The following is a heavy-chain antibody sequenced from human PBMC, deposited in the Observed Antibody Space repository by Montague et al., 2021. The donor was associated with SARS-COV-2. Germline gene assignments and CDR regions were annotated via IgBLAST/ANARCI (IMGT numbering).Heavy chain of an antibody. V-gene: IGHV3-33*01. Sequence: SLRLSCAASGFSFSSYGLNWVRQAPGKGLEGVAVIWYGGSNKQYADAGKGRFTISRDNSKNTLYLQMNSLRAEDTALYYCARDRFSSCTSSSCYMGGMDVWGQGTMVTVSS. CDR2: IWYGGSNK. CDR3: ARDRFSSCTSSSCYMGGMDV. CDR1: GFSFSSYG. D-gene: IGHD2-2*02. J-gene: IGHJ6*02.